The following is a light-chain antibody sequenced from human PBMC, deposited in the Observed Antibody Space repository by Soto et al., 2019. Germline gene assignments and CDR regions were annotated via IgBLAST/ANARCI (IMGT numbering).Light chain of an antibody. CDR3: QSYDSSNQV. CDR1: SGSIASNY. Sequence: NFMLTQPHSVSESPGKTVTISCTRSSGSIASNYVQWYQQRPGSAPTTVIYEDNQRHSGVPDRFSGSIDSSSNSASLTISGLKTADEADYYCQSYDSSNQVFGGWTKLTVL. J-gene: IGLJ3*02. CDR2: EDN. V-gene: IGLV6-57*04.